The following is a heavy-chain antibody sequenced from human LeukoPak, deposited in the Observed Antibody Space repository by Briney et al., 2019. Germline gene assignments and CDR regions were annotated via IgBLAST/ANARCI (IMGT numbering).Heavy chain of an antibody. D-gene: IGHD3-9*01. Sequence: GESLKISCKGSGYSFTSYWIGWVRQMPGKGLEWVGIIYPGDSDTRYSPTFQGQVTVSADKSISTAYLQWSSLKASDTAMYYCARLYDILTGNSFDYWGQGTLVTVSS. V-gene: IGHV5-51*01. CDR3: ARLYDILTGNSFDY. CDR2: IYPGDSDT. J-gene: IGHJ4*02. CDR1: GYSFTSYW.